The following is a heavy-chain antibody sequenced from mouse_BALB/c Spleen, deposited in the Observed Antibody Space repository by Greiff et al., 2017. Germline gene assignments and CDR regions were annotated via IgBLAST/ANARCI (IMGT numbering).Heavy chain of an antibody. CDR2: IDPANGNT. V-gene: IGHV14-3*02. CDR1: GFNIKDTY. CDR3: ARGYYGSSYSYYYAMDY. D-gene: IGHD1-1*01. Sequence: EVKLMESGAELVKPGASVKLSCTASGFNIKDTYMHWVKQRPEQGLEWIGRIDPANGNTKYDPKFQGKATITADTSSNTAYLQLSSLTSEDTAVYYCARGYYGSSYSYYYAMDYWGQGTSVTVSS. J-gene: IGHJ4*01.